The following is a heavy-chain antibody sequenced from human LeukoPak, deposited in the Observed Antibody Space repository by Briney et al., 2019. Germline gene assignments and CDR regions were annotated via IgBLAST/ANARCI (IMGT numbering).Heavy chain of an antibody. CDR3: ARASGITGTTRDFDY. V-gene: IGHV1-69*05. D-gene: IGHD1-20*01. CDR2: IIPIFGTA. J-gene: IGHJ4*02. CDR1: GGTFSSYA. Sequence: SVKVSCKASGGTFSSYAISWVRQAPGQGLEWMGRIIPIFGTANYAQKFQGRVTITTDESTSTAYMELSSLRSEDTAVYYCARASGITGTTRDFDYWGQGTLVTVSS.